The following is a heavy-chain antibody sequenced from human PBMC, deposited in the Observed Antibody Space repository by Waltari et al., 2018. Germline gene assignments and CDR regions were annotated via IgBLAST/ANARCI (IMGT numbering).Heavy chain of an antibody. CDR1: GGTFSSYA. Sequence: QVQLVQSGAEVKKPGSSVKVSCKASGGTFSSYAISWVRQAPGQGLEWMGGIIPIFGTANYAQKFQGRVTITTDESISTAYMELSRLRSDDTAVYYCASGGIALPTAIQQHQNSGYWGQGTLVTVSS. V-gene: IGHV1-69*05. J-gene: IGHJ4*02. CDR3: ASGGIALPTAIQQHQNSGY. CDR2: IIPIFGTA. D-gene: IGHD2-2*02.